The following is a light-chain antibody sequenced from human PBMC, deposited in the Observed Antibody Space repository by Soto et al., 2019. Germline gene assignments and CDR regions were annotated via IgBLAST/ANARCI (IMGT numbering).Light chain of an antibody. CDR2: SAS. CDR1: QDISVY. J-gene: IGKJ5*01. Sequence: DIQMTQSPSSLSASVGDRVTITCRASQDISVYLAWYQQKPGKVPKLLIYSASTLQSGVPSRLSGSGSGTDFTLTISSLQPEDFATYFCQKFKTAPLTFGQGTRLEIK. V-gene: IGKV1-27*01. CDR3: QKFKTAPLT.